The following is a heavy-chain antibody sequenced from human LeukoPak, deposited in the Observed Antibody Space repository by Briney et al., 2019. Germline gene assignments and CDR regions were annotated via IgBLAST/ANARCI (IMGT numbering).Heavy chain of an antibody. D-gene: IGHD6-19*01. J-gene: IGHJ5*02. CDR1: GGSISSYY. CDR3: ARDREQWVVRWWFDP. Sequence: NPSETLSLTCTVSGGSISSYYWSWIRQPPGKGLEWIGYIYYSGITNYDPSLKSRVTISVDTSKNQFSLKLNSVTAADTAVYYCARDREQWVVRWWFDPWGQGTLVTVSS. V-gene: IGHV4-59*01. CDR2: IYYSGIT.